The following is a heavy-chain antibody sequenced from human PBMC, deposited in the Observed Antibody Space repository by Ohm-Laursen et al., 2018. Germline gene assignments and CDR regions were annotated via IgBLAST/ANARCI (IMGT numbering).Heavy chain of an antibody. J-gene: IGHJ4*02. V-gene: IGHV4-34*01. CDR1: GGSNTNYY. D-gene: IGHD4-11*01. CDR3: ATGLDDYRFEY. CDR2: INHSGSA. Sequence: SQTLSHSSTASGGSNTNYYWSGRGQLAGPRGRSIREINHSGSANYNPSLKSRVTISVDTSKNQFSLKLSSVTAADTAVYYCATGLDDYRFEYWGQGTLVTVSS.